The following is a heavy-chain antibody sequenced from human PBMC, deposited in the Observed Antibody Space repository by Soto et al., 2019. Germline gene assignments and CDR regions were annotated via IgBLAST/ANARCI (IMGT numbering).Heavy chain of an antibody. CDR2: ISSSSSTI. V-gene: IGHV3-48*02. Sequence: EVRLVESGGGLVQPGGSLRLSCAASGFTFSNYAMNWVRQAPGKGLEWVSFISSSSSTINYADSVKGRFTISRDNAKNSLYLQMNSLRDEDTAVYYCARESTVTTYFDYWGQGTLVTVSS. D-gene: IGHD4-17*01. CDR1: GFTFSNYA. CDR3: ARESTVTTYFDY. J-gene: IGHJ4*02.